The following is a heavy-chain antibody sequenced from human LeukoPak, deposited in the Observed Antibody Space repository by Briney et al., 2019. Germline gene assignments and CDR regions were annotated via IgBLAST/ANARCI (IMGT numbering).Heavy chain of an antibody. CDR3: ARRLRQNLFDP. J-gene: IGHJ5*02. CDR2: IYYSGSS. CDR1: GVSISSDY. V-gene: IGHV4-59*08. D-gene: IGHD4-17*01. Sequence: PSETLSLTCTVSGVSISSDYWSWIRLPPGKGLEWIGYIYYSGSSNYNPSLKSRVTMSVDTSKNQFSLKLTSGTAADTAVYYCARRLRQNLFDPWGQGTLVTVSS.